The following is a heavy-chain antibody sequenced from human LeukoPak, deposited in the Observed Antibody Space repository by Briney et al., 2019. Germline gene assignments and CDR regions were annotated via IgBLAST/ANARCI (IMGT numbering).Heavy chain of an antibody. CDR3: ANPAGGYSSGWLDY. D-gene: IGHD6-19*01. V-gene: IGHV3-30*02. CDR2: IRYDGSNK. J-gene: IGHJ4*02. CDR1: GFTFSSYG. Sequence: GGSLRLSCGASGFTFSSYGMHWVRPAPGKGLEWVAFIRYDGSNKYYADSVKGRFTISRDNSKNTLYLQMNSLRAEDTAVYYCANPAGGYSSGWLDYWGQGTLVTVSS.